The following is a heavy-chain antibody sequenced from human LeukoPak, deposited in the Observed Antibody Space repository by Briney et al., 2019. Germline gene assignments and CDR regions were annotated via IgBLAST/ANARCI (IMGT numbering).Heavy chain of an antibody. D-gene: IGHD6-19*01. J-gene: IGHJ6*02. CDR2: INPNSGGT. CDR1: GYTFTGYY. CDR3: AIAVAGGLYYYYGMDV. V-gene: IGHV1-2*02. Sequence: ASVKVSCKASGYTFTGYYIHWVRQAPGQGLEWMGWINPNSGGTNYAQKFQGRVTMTRDTSISTAYMELSRLRSDDTAVYYCAIAVAGGLYYYYGMDVWGQGTTVTVSS.